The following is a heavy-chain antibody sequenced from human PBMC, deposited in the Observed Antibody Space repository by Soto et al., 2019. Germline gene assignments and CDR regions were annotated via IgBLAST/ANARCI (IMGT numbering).Heavy chain of an antibody. V-gene: IGHV1-69*01. CDR3: ARDSCSGGSCDSAQRYYYYGMDV. CDR2: IIPIFGTA. CDR1: GGTFSSYA. Sequence: QVQLVQSGAEVKKPGSSVKVSCKASGGTFSSYAISWVRQAPGQGLEWMGGIIPIFGTANYAQKFQGRVTITADESTSTAYMELRSLRSEDTAVYYCARDSCSGGSCDSAQRYYYYGMDVWGQGTTVTVSS. J-gene: IGHJ6*02. D-gene: IGHD2-15*01.